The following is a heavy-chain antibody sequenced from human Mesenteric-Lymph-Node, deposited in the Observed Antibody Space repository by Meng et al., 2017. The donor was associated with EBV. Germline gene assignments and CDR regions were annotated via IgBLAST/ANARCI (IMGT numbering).Heavy chain of an antibody. D-gene: IGHD6-13*01. V-gene: IGHV1-46*01. CDR1: GDTFTSYS. J-gene: IGHJ1*01. Sequence: QGQLVQAGAEVKRPGALVKVSCKAAGDTFTSYSMPWGRQAPGQGLEWMGIINPSGGSTSYAQKFQGRVTMTRDTSTSTVYMELSSLRSEDTAVYYCARVDSSSWYKYFQHWGQGTLVTVSS. CDR2: INPSGGST. CDR3: ARVDSSSWYKYFQH.